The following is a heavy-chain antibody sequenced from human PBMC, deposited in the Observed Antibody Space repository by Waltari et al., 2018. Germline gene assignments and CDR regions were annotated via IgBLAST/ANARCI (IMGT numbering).Heavy chain of an antibody. V-gene: IGHV4-34*12. D-gene: IGHD3-16*02. Sequence: QVQLQQWGAGLLKPSETLSLTCAVYGESFSGFYWSWIRQPRGTGREWIGEIIHSGRTNYNPSLKSRVTISVDTSKNQLSLKLSSVTAADTAVYYCARAPFGGYDYIGGTYRYLYYYMDVWGKGTTVTVSS. J-gene: IGHJ6*03. CDR3: ARAPFGGYDYIGGTYRYLYYYMDV. CDR2: IIHSGRT. CDR1: GESFSGFY.